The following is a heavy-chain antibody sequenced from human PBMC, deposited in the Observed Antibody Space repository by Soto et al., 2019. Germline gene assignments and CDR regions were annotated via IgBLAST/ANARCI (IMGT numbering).Heavy chain of an antibody. J-gene: IGHJ4*02. CDR2: ISAYNGNT. V-gene: IGHV1-18*01. Sequence: QVQLVQSGAEVKKPGASVKVSCKASGYTFTSYGISWVRQAPGQGLEWMGWISAYNGNTNYAQKLQGRVTMTTDTSTRTAYMELRSLRSDDAAVYYCARDGGGGYDYVRGSYRSFDYWGQGTLVTVSS. CDR1: GYTFTSYG. CDR3: ARDGGGGYDYVRGSYRSFDY. D-gene: IGHD3-16*02.